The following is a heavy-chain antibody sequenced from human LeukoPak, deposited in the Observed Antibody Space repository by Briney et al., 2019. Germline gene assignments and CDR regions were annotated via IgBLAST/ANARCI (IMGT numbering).Heavy chain of an antibody. D-gene: IGHD5-24*01. J-gene: IGHJ4*02. CDR3: ARGRDGCSLDY. CDR2: IYSGGST. V-gene: IGHV3-53*01. CDR1: GFTVSSNY. Sequence: GGSLRLSCAASGFTVSSNYMSWVRQAPGKGLEWVSVIYSGGSTYYADSVKGRFTISRDNSKNTLYLQMNSLRAEDTAVYYCARGRDGCSLDYWGQGTLVTVSS.